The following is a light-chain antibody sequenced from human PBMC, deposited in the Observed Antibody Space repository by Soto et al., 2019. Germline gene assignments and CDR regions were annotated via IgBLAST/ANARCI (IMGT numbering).Light chain of an antibody. V-gene: IGKV1-9*01. CDR2: AAS. Sequence: DIQLTQSPSLLSASVGDRVTITCRASQGISTCLAWYQQTSGKAPKLLISAASTLQRGVPSRFSGSGSGTQFTLTISSLQPEDFATYYCQQLNAYPLTFGGGTKVDIK. J-gene: IGKJ4*01. CDR1: QGISTC. CDR3: QQLNAYPLT.